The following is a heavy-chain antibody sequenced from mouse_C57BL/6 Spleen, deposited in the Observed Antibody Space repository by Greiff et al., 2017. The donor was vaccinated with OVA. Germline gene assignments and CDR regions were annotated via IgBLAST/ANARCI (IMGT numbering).Heavy chain of an antibody. D-gene: IGHD1-1*01. J-gene: IGHJ4*01. V-gene: IGHV1-5*01. CDR1: GYTFTSYW. CDR2: IYPGNSDT. CDR3: TRTYYGSSPHYAMDY. Sequence: VQLQQSGTVLARPGASVKMSCKTSGYTFTSYWMHWVKQRPGQGLEWIGAIYPGNSDTSYNQKFKGKAKLTAVTSASTAYMELSSLTNEDSAVYYCTRTYYGSSPHYAMDYWGQGTSVTVSS.